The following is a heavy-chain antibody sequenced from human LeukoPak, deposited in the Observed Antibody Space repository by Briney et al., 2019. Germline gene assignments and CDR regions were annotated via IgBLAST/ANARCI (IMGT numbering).Heavy chain of an antibody. D-gene: IGHD3-10*01. J-gene: IGHJ3*02. Sequence: ASVKVSCKASGYTFTGYYMHWVRQAPGQGLEWMGWINPNSGGTNYAQKFQGRVTMTRDTSISTAYRELSRLRSDDTAVYYCAIVTNSVLLWFGELPAAFDIWGQGTMVTVSS. CDR2: INPNSGGT. CDR3: AIVTNSVLLWFGELPAAFDI. V-gene: IGHV1-2*02. CDR1: GYTFTGYY.